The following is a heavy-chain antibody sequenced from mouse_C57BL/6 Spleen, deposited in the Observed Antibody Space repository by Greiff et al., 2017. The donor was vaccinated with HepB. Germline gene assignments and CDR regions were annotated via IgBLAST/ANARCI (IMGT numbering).Heavy chain of an antibody. D-gene: IGHD1-1*01. Sequence: EVKLMESGGGLVKPGGSLKLSCAASGFTFSDYGMHWVRQAPEKGLEWVAYISSGSSPIYYADTVQGRFTISRDNAKNTLFLQMTSLRSEDTAMYYCARSYYYGSSFYYAMDYWGQGTSVTVSS. J-gene: IGHJ4*01. CDR1: GFTFSDYG. CDR2: ISSGSSPI. V-gene: IGHV5-17*01. CDR3: ARSYYYGSSFYYAMDY.